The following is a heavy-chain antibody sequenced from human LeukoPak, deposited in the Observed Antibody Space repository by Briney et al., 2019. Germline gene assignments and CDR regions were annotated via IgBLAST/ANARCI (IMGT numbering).Heavy chain of an antibody. D-gene: IGHD6-13*01. CDR1: GFTFSSQA. J-gene: IGHJ4*02. V-gene: IGHV3-64*05. Sequence: PGGSLRLSCSASGFTFSSQAMYWVRQAPGKGLEYVLGISSNGGSTYYADSLKGRFTISRDNSKNMLYFQMSSLRAEDTAVYYYVKDRSAPGLFDYWGQGTLVTVSS. CDR2: ISSNGGST. CDR3: VKDRSAPGLFDY.